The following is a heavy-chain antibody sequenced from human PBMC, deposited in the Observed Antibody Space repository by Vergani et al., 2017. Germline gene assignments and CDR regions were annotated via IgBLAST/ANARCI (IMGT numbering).Heavy chain of an antibody. CDR1: GFTFSSYA. Sequence: EVQLLESGGGLVQPGGSLRLSCAASGFTFSSYAMSWVRQAPGKGLEWVSGISGSGGSTYYADSVKGRFTISRDNSKNTLYLQMNSLRAEDTAVYYCARESLYCSSTSCYSDYWGQGTLVTVSS. CDR2: ISGSGGST. D-gene: IGHD2-2*01. J-gene: IGHJ4*02. CDR3: ARESLYCSSTSCYSDY. V-gene: IGHV3-23*01.